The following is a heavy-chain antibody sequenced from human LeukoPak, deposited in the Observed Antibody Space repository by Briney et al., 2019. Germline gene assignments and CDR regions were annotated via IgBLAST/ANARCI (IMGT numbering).Heavy chain of an antibody. Sequence: GGSLRLSCAASGFTFSRSLMSWVRQAPGKGLEWVANINQYGREKYYVDSVKGRFTISKDNAKNSLYLQMNSVRAEDTAVYYCARNENWGQGTLVTVSS. J-gene: IGHJ4*02. CDR3: ARNEN. CDR2: INQYGREK. CDR1: GFTFSRSL. V-gene: IGHV3-7*01.